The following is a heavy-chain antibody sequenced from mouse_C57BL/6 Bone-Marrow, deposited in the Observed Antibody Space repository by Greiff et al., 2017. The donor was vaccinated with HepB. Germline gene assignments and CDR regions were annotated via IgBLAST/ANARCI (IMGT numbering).Heavy chain of an antibody. Sequence: EVNLVESGEGLVKPGGSLKLFCAASGFTFSSYAMSWVRQTPEKRLEWVAYISSGGDYIYYADTVKGRFTISRDNARNTLYLQMSSLKSEDTAMYYCTRGYYYGSSEAWFAYWGQGTLVTVSA. D-gene: IGHD1-1*01. CDR3: TRGYYYGSSEAWFAY. V-gene: IGHV5-9-1*02. CDR1: GFTFSSYA. CDR2: ISSGGDYI. J-gene: IGHJ3*01.